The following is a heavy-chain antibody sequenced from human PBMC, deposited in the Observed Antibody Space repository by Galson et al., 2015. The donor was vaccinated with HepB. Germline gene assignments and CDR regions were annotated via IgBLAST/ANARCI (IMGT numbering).Heavy chain of an antibody. CDR1: GFTVSSNY. CDR3: ASTIGLGSSSSDCRSNCFDY. Sequence: SLRLSCAASGFTVSSNYMSWVRQAPGKGLEWVSVIYSGGSTYYADSVKGRFTISRDNSKNTLYLQMNSLRAEDTAVYYCASTIGLGSSSSDCRSNCFDYWGQGTLVTVSS. J-gene: IGHJ4*02. D-gene: IGHD6-6*01. CDR2: IYSGGST. V-gene: IGHV3-53*01.